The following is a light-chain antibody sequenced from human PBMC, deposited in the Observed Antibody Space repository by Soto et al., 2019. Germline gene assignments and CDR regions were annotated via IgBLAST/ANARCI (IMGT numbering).Light chain of an antibody. V-gene: IGKV3-11*01. Sequence: EIVFTQSPATLSLSPGERATLSCRATQSVRSSLAWYLQQPGQAPRLLIYDASKRATGIPARFSGSGSGTEFTLTISSLQSEDFGIYYCQQYNNWPRTFGQGTKVDIK. CDR2: DAS. CDR3: QQYNNWPRT. J-gene: IGKJ1*01. CDR1: QSVRSS.